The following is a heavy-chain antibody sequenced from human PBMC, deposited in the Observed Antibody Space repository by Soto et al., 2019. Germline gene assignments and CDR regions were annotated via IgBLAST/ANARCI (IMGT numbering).Heavy chain of an antibody. CDR3: AREGGYVVVSSYYFDY. CDR1: GGSVSSGSYY. Sequence: QVQLQESGPGLVKPSETLSLTCTVSGGSVSSGSYYWSWIRQPPGKGLEWIGYIYYSGSTNYNPPLKSRVTISVDTSKNQFSLKLSSVTAADTAVYYCAREGGYVVVSSYYFDYWGQGTLVTVSS. CDR2: IYYSGST. V-gene: IGHV4-61*01. D-gene: IGHD3-22*01. J-gene: IGHJ4*02.